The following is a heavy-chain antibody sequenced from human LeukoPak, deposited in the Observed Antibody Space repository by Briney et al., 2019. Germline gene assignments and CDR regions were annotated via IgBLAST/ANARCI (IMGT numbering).Heavy chain of an antibody. V-gene: IGHV4-39*01. CDR2: IYYSGST. J-gene: IGHJ1*01. CDR3: ARLTTVTTYCTNGVCYLPEYFQH. D-gene: IGHD2-8*01. CDR1: GDSISSSGDY. Sequence: SSETLSLTCTVSGDSISSSGDYWGWIRQPPGKGLEWIGNIYYSGSTYYNPSLKSRVTISVDTSKNQFSLKLSSVTAADTAVYYCARLTTVTTYCTNGVCYLPEYFQHWGQGTLVTVSS.